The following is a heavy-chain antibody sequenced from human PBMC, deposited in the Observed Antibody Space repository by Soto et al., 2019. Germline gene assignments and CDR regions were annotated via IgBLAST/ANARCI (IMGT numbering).Heavy chain of an antibody. V-gene: IGHV3-23*01. CDR1: GFTFSSYA. D-gene: IGHD6-6*01. CDR2: ISGSGGST. CDR3: ATTRAARPSSDYDYYGMDV. Sequence: LRLSCAASGFTFSSYAMSWVRQAPGKGLEWVSAISGSGGSTYYADSVKGRFTISRDNSKNTLYLQMNSLRAEDTAVYYCATTRAARPSSDYDYYGMDVWGQWTTVTVSS. J-gene: IGHJ6*02.